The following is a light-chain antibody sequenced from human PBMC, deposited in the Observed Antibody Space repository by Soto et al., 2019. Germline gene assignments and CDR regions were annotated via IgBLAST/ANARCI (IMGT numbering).Light chain of an antibody. CDR2: EFS. Sequence: QSALAQPASVSGSPGQSITISCTGTNSDVGGYNYVSWYQQHPGKAPELMIYEFSHRPSGVSNRFSGSKSDNTASLTISGLQAEDEADYYCSSYTSISTTYVFGTGTKVTVL. CDR1: NSDVGGYNY. V-gene: IGLV2-14*01. CDR3: SSYTSISTTYV. J-gene: IGLJ1*01.